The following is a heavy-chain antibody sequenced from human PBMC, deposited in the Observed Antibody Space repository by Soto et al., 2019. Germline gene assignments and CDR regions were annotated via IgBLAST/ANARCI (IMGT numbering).Heavy chain of an antibody. J-gene: IGHJ3*02. CDR3: ARYQGATILNAFDI. D-gene: IGHD1-26*01. Sequence: QVQLVQSGAEVKKPGSSVKVSCKASGGTFSSYAISWVRQAPGQGLEWMGGIIPIFATANYAQKFQGRVTITADESTSTAYMELNSLRSEDTAVYYGARYQGATILNAFDIWGQGTLVTVSS. V-gene: IGHV1-69*12. CDR2: IIPIFATA. CDR1: GGTFSSYA.